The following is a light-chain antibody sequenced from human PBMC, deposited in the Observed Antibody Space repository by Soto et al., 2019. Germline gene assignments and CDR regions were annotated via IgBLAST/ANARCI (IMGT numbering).Light chain of an antibody. CDR3: HQRSNWPPLT. CDR1: QSVGGY. J-gene: IGKJ4*01. Sequence: EIVLTQSPATLSLSPGERATLSCRASQSVGGYLDWYQQKPGLAPRLLIYDASNRASGIPARFSGSGSGTDFTLTISSLEPEDLAVYYCHQRSNWPPLTFGGGTKVEIK. V-gene: IGKV3-11*01. CDR2: DAS.